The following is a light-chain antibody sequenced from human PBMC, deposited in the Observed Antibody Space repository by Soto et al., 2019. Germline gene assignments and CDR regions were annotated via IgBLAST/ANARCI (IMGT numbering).Light chain of an antibody. Sequence: DIQMTQSPSSLSASVGDRVTITCRASQSISNYLAWYQQKPGKVPKLLMYAASTLQSGVPSRFSGSGSGPDFTLTISSLQTEDVATYYCQEYNSDPHTFGGGTKVEIK. J-gene: IGKJ4*01. CDR3: QEYNSDPHT. V-gene: IGKV1-27*01. CDR1: QSISNY. CDR2: AAS.